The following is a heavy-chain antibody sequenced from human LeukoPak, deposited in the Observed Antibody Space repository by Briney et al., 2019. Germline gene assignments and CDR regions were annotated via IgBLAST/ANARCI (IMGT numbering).Heavy chain of an antibody. D-gene: IGHD6-13*01. CDR3: AKGRGSSSYYHFDY. Sequence: GGSLRLSCAASGVTFSNYAMSWVRQAPGKGREWISTIIGSGGSTYYAVCVRGRFTISRDNSKNTLYLQMNSLRAEDTALYYCAKGRGSSSYYHFDYWGQGTLVSVSS. V-gene: IGHV3-23*01. CDR2: IIGSGGST. J-gene: IGHJ4*02. CDR1: GVTFSNYA.